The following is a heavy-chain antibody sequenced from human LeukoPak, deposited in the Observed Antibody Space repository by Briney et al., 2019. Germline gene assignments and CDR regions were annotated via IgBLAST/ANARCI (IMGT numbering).Heavy chain of an antibody. CDR2: ISYDGSNK. D-gene: IGHD6-19*01. V-gene: IGHV3-30*04. J-gene: IGHJ4*02. CDR3: ARERSAEMDY. Sequence: GRSLRLSCAASGFTFSSYAMHWVRQAPGKGLEWVAVISYDGSNKYYADSVKGRFTISRDSCKNTLYLQMNSLRAEDTAVYYCARERSAEMDYWGQGTLVTVSS. CDR1: GFTFSSYA.